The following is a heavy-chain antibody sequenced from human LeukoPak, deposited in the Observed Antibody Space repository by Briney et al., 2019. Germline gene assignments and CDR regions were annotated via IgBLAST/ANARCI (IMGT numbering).Heavy chain of an antibody. Sequence: SETLSLTCTVSGGSISSSGSYWGWIRQPPGKGLEWIGSIYYSGNTYNPSLKSRVTISVDSSKNQFSLNLTSVNAADSAVYYCARAARQGFTMIVVPFFYFDLWGRGTLVTVSS. CDR1: GGSISSSGSY. D-gene: IGHD3-22*01. CDR2: IYYSGNT. J-gene: IGHJ2*01. V-gene: IGHV4-39*07. CDR3: ARAARQGFTMIVVPFFYFDL.